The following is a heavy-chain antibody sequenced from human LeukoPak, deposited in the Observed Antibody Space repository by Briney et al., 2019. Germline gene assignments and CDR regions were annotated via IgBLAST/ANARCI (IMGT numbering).Heavy chain of an antibody. Sequence: GGSLRLSCAASGFTFSDYYMSWIRQAPGKGLEWVSYISSSGSTIYYADSVKGRFTISRDNAKNSLYLQMNSLRAEDTAVYYCARASYYYDRRGAFDIWGQGTMVTVSS. V-gene: IGHV3-11*01. D-gene: IGHD3-22*01. J-gene: IGHJ3*02. CDR1: GFTFSDYY. CDR2: ISSSGSTI. CDR3: ARASYYYDRRGAFDI.